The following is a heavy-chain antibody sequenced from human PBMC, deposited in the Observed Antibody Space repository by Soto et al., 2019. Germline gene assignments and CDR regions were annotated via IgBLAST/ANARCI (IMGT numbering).Heavy chain of an antibody. V-gene: IGHV4-39*01. D-gene: IGHD3-9*01. Sequence: QLQLQESGPGLVKPSETLSLTCTVSGGSISSSSYYWGWIRQPPGKGLEWIGSIYYSGSTYYNPSRKSRVTISVDTSKNQFSLKLSSVTAADTAVYYCARIVLRYFDWLPSQTFDYWGQGTLVTVSS. CDR3: ARIVLRYFDWLPSQTFDY. CDR2: IYYSGST. CDR1: GGSISSSSYY. J-gene: IGHJ4*02.